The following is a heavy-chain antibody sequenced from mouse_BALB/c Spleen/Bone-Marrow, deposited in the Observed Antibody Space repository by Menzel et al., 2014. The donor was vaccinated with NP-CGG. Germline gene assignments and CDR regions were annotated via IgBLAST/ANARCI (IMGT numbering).Heavy chain of an antibody. D-gene: IGHD2-14*01. CDR3: ARGTPYAMDY. J-gene: IGHJ4*01. Sequence: EVKLVESGAELVKPGASVKLSCTASGFNIKDTYMHWVKQRPEQGLEWIGRIDPANGNTKYDPKFQGKATITADTSSNTAYLQLSSLTSEDTAVYYCARGTPYAMDYWGQGALVTVSS. CDR1: GFNIKDTY. CDR2: IDPANGNT. V-gene: IGHV14-3*02.